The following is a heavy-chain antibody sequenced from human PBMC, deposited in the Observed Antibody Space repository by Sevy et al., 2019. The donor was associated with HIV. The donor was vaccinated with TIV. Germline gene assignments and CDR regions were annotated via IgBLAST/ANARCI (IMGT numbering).Heavy chain of an antibody. CDR1: GFTFSSYS. CDR3: AKGHFDTTLDY. V-gene: IGHV3-23*01. Sequence: GGSLRLSCAASGFTFSSYSMIWVHQSPGKGLEWVSGISGSGGHTYYADSVKGRFTISRDNLKNTLYLQMNSLRVDDTALYYCAKGHFDTTLDYWGQGTLVTVSS. CDR2: ISGSGGHT. D-gene: IGHD1-1*01. J-gene: IGHJ4*02.